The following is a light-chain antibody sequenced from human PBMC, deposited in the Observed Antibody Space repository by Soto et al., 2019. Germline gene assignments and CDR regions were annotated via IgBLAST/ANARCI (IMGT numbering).Light chain of an antibody. J-gene: IGLJ1*01. CDR1: SSDVGGYNY. CDR2: EVS. V-gene: IGLV2-14*01. Sequence: QSVLTQPASVSGSPGQSITISCTGTSSDVGGYNYVSWYQQHPGKAPKLMIYEVSNRPSGVSNRFSGSKSGNTASLTISGLQAEDGDDYYCSSYTSSSTYVFGTGTKVTVL. CDR3: SSYTSSSTYV.